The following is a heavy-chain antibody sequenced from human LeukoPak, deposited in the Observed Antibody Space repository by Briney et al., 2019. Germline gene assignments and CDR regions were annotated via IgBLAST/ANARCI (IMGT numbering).Heavy chain of an antibody. CDR2: IKSTLDGGTT. V-gene: IGHV3-15*07. Sequence: GGSLRLSCAASGFTFTNDWMNWVRQVLRKGLEWVGRIKSTLDGGTTDLAAPVKDRFTVSRDDSKETLYLQMNSLKTEDTAIYYCTTGGNVIVAGTRAFDIWGQGTMVTVSS. J-gene: IGHJ3*02. CDR1: GFTFTNDW. CDR3: TTGGNVIVAGTRAFDI. D-gene: IGHD6-19*01.